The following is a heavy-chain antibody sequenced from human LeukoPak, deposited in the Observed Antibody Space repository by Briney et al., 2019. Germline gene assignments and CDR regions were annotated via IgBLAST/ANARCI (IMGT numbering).Heavy chain of an antibody. CDR2: INASGST. CDR1: GGSISSYY. V-gene: IGHV4-4*07. J-gene: IGHJ2*01. Sequence: SETLSLTCTVSGGSISSYYWSWIRQPAGKGLEWLGRINASGSTNYNPSLKSRVTMSVDTSQNQFFLKVNSVTAADTAVYYCARVAQKLERIAVAGTSEWRANWYFDLWGRGTLVTVSS. CDR3: ARVAQKLERIAVAGTSEWRANWYFDL. D-gene: IGHD6-19*01.